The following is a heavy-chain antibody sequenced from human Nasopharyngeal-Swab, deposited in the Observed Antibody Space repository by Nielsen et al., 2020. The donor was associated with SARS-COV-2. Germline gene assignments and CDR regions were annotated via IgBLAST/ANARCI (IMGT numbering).Heavy chain of an antibody. Sequence: GGSLRLPCAAFGFTFSSNYMSWVRQAPGRGLEWVSVIYSGGSTYYADSVKGRFTISRDNSKNTLYLQMNSLRAEDTAVYYCARAGTYYDILTGYYKGGIDYWGPGTLVTVSS. CDR1: GFTFSSNY. J-gene: IGHJ4*02. V-gene: IGHV3-66*01. CDR2: IYSGGST. CDR3: ARAGTYYDILTGYYKGGIDY. D-gene: IGHD3-9*01.